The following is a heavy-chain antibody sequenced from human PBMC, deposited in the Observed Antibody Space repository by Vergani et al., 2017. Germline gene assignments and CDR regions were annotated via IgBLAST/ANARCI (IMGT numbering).Heavy chain of an antibody. D-gene: IGHD2-2*02. CDR1: GFTFSSYA. J-gene: IGHJ5*02. V-gene: IGHV3-30-3*01. Sequence: VQLVESGGGVVQPGRSLRLSCAASGFTFSSYAMHWVRQAPGKGLEWVAVISYDGSNKYYADSVKGRFTISRDNSKNTLYLQMNSLRAEDTAVYYCAREGYRDIVVVPAAIRGWFDPWGQGTLVTVSS. CDR3: AREGYRDIVVVPAAIRGWFDP. CDR2: ISYDGSNK.